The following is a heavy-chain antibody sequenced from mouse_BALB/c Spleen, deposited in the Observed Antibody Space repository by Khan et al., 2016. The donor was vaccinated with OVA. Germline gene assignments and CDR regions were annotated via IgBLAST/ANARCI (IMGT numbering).Heavy chain of an antibody. J-gene: IGHJ4*01. D-gene: IGHD1-1*01. CDR1: GFSLTNYG. Sequence: QVQLKESGPGLVQPSQSLSITCTVSGFSLTNYGVHWVRQSLGKGLEWLGVIWRGGSTDYNAVLMSRLSITKDNSKSQVFFKMNSLQADDTAIYYWAKGRYGSGYDYAMDYWGQGTSVTVSS. V-gene: IGHV2-5*01. CDR2: IWRGGST. CDR3: AKGRYGSGYDYAMDY.